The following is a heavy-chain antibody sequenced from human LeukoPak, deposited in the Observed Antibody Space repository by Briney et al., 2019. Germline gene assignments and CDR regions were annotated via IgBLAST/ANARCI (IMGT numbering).Heavy chain of an antibody. CDR2: IIPILGMA. J-gene: IGHJ4*02. Sequence: GASVKVSCKASGGTFSSHVISWVRQAPGQGLEWMGKIIPILGMAHYAQKFQGRVTITADKSTSTAYMELSSLRSEDTAVYYCARAPMYYYDSSGYYLDYWGQGTLVTVSS. V-gene: IGHV1-69*04. CDR3: ARAPMYYYDSSGYYLDY. D-gene: IGHD3-22*01. CDR1: GGTFSSHV.